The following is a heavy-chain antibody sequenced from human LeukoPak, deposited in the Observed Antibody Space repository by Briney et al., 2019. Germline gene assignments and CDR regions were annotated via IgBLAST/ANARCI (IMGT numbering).Heavy chain of an antibody. CDR1: GGSFSGYY. D-gene: IGHD4-17*01. Sequence: SETLSLTCAVYGGSFSGYYWSWFRQPPGKGLEWIGEINHSGSTNYNPSLKSRVTISVDTSKNQFSLKLSSVTAADTAVYYCARGDYGDYGSSFDYWGQGTLVTVSS. CDR2: INHSGST. CDR3: ARGDYGDYGSSFDY. J-gene: IGHJ4*02. V-gene: IGHV4-34*01.